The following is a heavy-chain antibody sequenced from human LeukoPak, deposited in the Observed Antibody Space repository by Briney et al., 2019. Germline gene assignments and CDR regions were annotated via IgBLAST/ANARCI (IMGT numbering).Heavy chain of an antibody. CDR2: IHYAGST. CDR3: ARSTDYYDSSGYSD. Sequence: PSETLSLTCTVSGATIKSYYWSWIRQSPGKGLEWIADIHYAGSTNYNPSLKSRVTISVDLSKNHFSLKMSSVTAADTAVYYCARSTDYYDSSGYSDWGQGTLVTVSS. CDR1: GATIKSYY. J-gene: IGHJ4*02. V-gene: IGHV4-59*01. D-gene: IGHD3-22*01.